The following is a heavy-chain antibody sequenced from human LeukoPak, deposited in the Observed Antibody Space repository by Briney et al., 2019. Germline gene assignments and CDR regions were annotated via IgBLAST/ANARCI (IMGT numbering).Heavy chain of an antibody. CDR1: GGSFSTYY. J-gene: IGHJ6*04. V-gene: IGHV4-34*01. CDR2: INQSGST. Sequence: KASETLSLTCAVYGGSFSTYYWSWVRQPPGSGLEWIGEINQSGSTNYSPSLKRRVTVSIDTSKNQFSLKMGSLTAADTAIYFCARHGLGRGVYITRQYNYYMDVWGTGTTVTVSS. CDR3: ARHGLGRGVYITRQYNYYMDV. D-gene: IGHD3-10*01.